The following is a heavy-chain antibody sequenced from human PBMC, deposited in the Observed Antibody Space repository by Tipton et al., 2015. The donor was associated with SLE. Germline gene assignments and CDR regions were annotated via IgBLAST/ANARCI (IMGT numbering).Heavy chain of an antibody. CDR3: AVNVVVKVQVDY. CDR1: GASISSHY. CDR2: VCSSGST. Sequence: TLSLTCTVSGASISSHYWSWIRQSAGKRLEWIGRVCSSGSTDYNPSLKSRITLSLDTSKNQFSLRVNSVTAADTAVYYCAVNVVVKVQVDYWGPGALVTVSA. D-gene: IGHD2-21*01. V-gene: IGHV4-4*07. J-gene: IGHJ4*02.